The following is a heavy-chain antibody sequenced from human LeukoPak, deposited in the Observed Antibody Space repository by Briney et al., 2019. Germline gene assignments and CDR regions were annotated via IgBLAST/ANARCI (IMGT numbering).Heavy chain of an antibody. CDR3: ARDIAAAGTGFDY. D-gene: IGHD6-13*01. V-gene: IGHV3-53*01. CDR1: GFTFSSNY. CDR2: IYSGGST. Sequence: PGGSLRLSCAASGFTFSSNYMSWVRQAPGKGLEWVSVIYSGGSTYYADSVKGRFTISRDNSKNTLYLQMNSLRAEDTAVYYCARDIAAAGTGFDYWGQGTLVTVSS. J-gene: IGHJ4*02.